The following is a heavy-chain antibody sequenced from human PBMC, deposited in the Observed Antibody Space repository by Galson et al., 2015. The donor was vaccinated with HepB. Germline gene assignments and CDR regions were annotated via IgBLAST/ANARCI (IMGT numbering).Heavy chain of an antibody. Sequence: QSGAEVKKPGESLKISCKGVGYSFTRYWIGWVRQMPGKGLEWMGIIYPGDSDTRYSPSFHGQVTISADKSISTAYLQWSSLKASDTAMYYCALSYCGGDCFSRPSDAFDIWGQGTMIIVS. V-gene: IGHV5-51*03. J-gene: IGHJ3*02. CDR3: ALSYCGGDCFSRPSDAFDI. D-gene: IGHD2-21*01. CDR1: GYSFTRYW. CDR2: IYPGDSDT.